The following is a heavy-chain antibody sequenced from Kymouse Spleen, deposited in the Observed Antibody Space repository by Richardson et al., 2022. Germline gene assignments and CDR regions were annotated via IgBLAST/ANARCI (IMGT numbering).Heavy chain of an antibody. CDR1: GGSISSSSYY. Sequence: QLQLQESGPGLVKPSETLSLTCTVSGGSISSSSYYWGWIRQPPGKGLEWIGSIYYSGSTYYNPSLKSRVTISVDTSKNQFSLKLSSVTAADTAVYYCARQRSMVRGVIIYYYYGMDVWGQGTTVTVSS. CDR3: ARQRSMVRGVIIYYYYGMDV. D-gene: IGHD3-10*01. J-gene: IGHJ6*02. V-gene: IGHV4-39*01. CDR2: IYYSGST.